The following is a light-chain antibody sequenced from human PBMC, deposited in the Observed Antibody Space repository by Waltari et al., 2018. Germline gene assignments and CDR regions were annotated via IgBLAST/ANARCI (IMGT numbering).Light chain of an antibody. V-gene: IGLV3-1*01. J-gene: IGLJ1*01. Sequence: SYEVTQPPSVSVSPGQTVSITCSGDKMGDNYVTWYQQKPGQSPVLVIFQNNKRPSGIPERFSGSNSGNTATLTISGTQTIDEADYYCQAWDNSKGVFGPGTQVTVL. CDR1: KMGDNY. CDR3: QAWDNSKGV. CDR2: QNN.